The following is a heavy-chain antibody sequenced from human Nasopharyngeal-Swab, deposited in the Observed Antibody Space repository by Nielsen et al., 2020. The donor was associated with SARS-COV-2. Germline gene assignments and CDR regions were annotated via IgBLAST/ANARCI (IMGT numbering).Heavy chain of an antibody. Sequence: GESLKISCAASGFTFSSYAMSWVRQAPGEGLEWVSAISGSGGSTYYADSVKGRFTISRDNSKNTLYLQMNSLRAEDTAVYYCAKDSGAAVADYFDYWGQGTLVTVSS. D-gene: IGHD6-19*01. CDR3: AKDSGAAVADYFDY. CDR2: ISGSGGST. CDR1: GFTFSSYA. J-gene: IGHJ4*02. V-gene: IGHV3-23*01.